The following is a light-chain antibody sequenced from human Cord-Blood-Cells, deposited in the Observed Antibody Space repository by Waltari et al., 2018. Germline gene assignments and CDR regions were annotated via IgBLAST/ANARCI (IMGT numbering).Light chain of an antibody. J-gene: IGLJ3*02. CDR2: EGS. CDR1: SSDVGSYNL. Sequence: QSALTQPASVSGSPGQSITISRTGTSSDVGSYNLVSWYQQHPGKAPKLMIYEGSKRPSGVSNRFSGSKSGNTASLTSSGLQAEDEADYYCCSYAGSWVFGGGTKLTVL. V-gene: IGLV2-23*01. CDR3: CSYAGSWV.